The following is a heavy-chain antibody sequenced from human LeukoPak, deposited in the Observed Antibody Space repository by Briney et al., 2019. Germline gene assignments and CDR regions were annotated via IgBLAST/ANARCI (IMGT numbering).Heavy chain of an antibody. V-gene: IGHV3-30*02. CDR1: GFTFSSYG. J-gene: IGHJ4*02. CDR2: IRYDGSNK. CDR3: AKDPESRFLEWLFYHYYFDY. D-gene: IGHD3-3*01. Sequence: GGSLRLSCAASGFTFSSYGMHWVRQAPGKGLEWVAFIRYDGSNKYYADSVKGRFTISRDNSKNTLYLQMNSLRAEDTAVYYCAKDPESRFLEWLFYHYYFDYWGQGTLVTVSS.